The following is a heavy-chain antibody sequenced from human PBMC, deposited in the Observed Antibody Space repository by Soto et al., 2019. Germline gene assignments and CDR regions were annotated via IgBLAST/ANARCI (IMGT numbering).Heavy chain of an antibody. Sequence: QVQLVQSGAEVKKPGASVKVSYKASGYTFTSYGISWVRQAPGQGLEGMGWISAYNGNTNYAQKLQGRVSMTTDTSTSTAYMELSSLRSDDAAVYYSARASVGSSTFDYWGQRTLVTVS. J-gene: IGHJ4*02. CDR2: ISAYNGNT. CDR3: ARASVGSSTFDY. V-gene: IGHV1-18*01. D-gene: IGHD1-26*01. CDR1: GYTFTSYG.